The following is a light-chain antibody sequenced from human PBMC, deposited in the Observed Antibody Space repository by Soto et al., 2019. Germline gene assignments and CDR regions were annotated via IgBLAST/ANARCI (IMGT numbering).Light chain of an antibody. CDR2: EVN. V-gene: IGLV2-8*01. CDR3: SSSAGTNSFVL. J-gene: IGLJ3*02. Sequence: QSALTQPPSASGAPGQSVTISCTGTSSNIGGYNYVSWYQQHPGKAPKLMIYEVNKRPLGVPERFSGSKSGNTASLTVSGLQADDEADYYCSSSAGTNSFVLFGGGTKLTVL. CDR1: SSNIGGYNY.